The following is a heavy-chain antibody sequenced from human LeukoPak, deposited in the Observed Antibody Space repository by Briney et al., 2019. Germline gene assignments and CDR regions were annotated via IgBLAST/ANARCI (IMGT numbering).Heavy chain of an antibody. CDR1: GYTFTGYY. D-gene: IGHD3-16*02. CDR3: ARSAFGGVIADYYFDY. Sequence: GASVKVSCKASGYTFTGYYMHWVRQAPGQGLEWMGWINPNSGGTNYAQKFQGRVTMTRDTSISTAYMELSRLRSDDTAVYYCARSAFGGVIADYYFDYWGQGTLVTVSS. J-gene: IGHJ4*02. V-gene: IGHV1-2*02. CDR2: INPNSGGT.